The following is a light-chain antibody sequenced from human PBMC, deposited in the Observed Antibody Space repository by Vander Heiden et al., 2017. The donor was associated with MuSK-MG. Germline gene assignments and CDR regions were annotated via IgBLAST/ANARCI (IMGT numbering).Light chain of an antibody. Sequence: DIQMTQSPSSLSASVGDRVTITCQARQDISNYLNWYQQKPGKAHKLLISDASKGEKGVTLRFRGSGDGKDFTFTSSCRQPEDVAKYYGQQDYILRHFGGGTKVEIK. CDR1: QDISNY. V-gene: IGKV1-33*01. J-gene: IGKJ4*01. CDR2: DAS. CDR3: QQDYILRH.